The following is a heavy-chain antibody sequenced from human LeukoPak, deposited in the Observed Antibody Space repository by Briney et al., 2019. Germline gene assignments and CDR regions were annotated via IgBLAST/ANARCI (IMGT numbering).Heavy chain of an antibody. CDR2: ISGSGSAI. V-gene: IGHV3-48*03. CDR3: ARAPGVGRFDY. CDR1: GFSFSSHE. J-gene: IGHJ4*02. Sequence: GGSLRLSCAASGFSFSSHEINWVRQAPGKGLEWVSFISGSGSAIYYADSVKGRFTISRDNAKNSVYLQMNSLRAEDTAVYCCARAPGVGRFDYWGQGTLVTVSS.